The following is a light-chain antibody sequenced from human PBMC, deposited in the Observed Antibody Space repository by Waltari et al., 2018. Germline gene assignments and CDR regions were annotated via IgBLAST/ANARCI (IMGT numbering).Light chain of an antibody. V-gene: IGKV1-5*01. CDR3: QQYYSHPPT. Sequence: DIQMTQSPSTLSASVGDRATITCRASETINTWLAWYQQKPGKAPNLLIYDASSLQSGVPSRFSGSGSGTEFTLTISSLQPGDFASYYCQQYYSHPPTFGQGTKVENK. J-gene: IGKJ1*01. CDR2: DAS. CDR1: ETINTW.